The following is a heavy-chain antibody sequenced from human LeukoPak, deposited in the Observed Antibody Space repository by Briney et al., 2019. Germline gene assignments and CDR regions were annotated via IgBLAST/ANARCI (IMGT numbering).Heavy chain of an antibody. D-gene: IGHD1-26*01. CDR1: GFTFSSYS. CDR3: ARDLKGSGSYLFGY. CDR2: ISSSSSYI. Sequence: GGSLSLSCAASGFTFSSYSMNWVRQAPGKGLEWVSSISSSSSYIYYADSVKGRFTISRDNAKNSLYPQMNSLKAEDTAVYYCARDLKGSGSYLFGYWGQGTLVTVSS. J-gene: IGHJ4*02. V-gene: IGHV3-21*01.